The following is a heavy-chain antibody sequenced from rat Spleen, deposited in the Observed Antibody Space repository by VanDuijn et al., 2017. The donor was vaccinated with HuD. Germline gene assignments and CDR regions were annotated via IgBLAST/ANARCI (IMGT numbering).Heavy chain of an antibody. CDR3: ATDQETGSSFAY. CDR1: GFTFSNYG. Sequence: EVQLVESGGGLVQPGRSLKLSCAASGFTFSNYGMAWVRQTPTKGLEWVASISTAGGNTFYRGSVRGRFTISRDNTKNTQYLQMDSLRSEDTATYYCATDQETGSSFAYWGQGTLVTVSS. J-gene: IGHJ3*01. V-gene: IGHV5S14*01. D-gene: IGHD5-1*01. CDR2: ISTAGGNT.